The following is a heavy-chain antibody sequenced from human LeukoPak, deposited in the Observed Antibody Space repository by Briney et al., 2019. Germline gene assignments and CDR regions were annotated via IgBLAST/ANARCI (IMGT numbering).Heavy chain of an antibody. Sequence: SQTLSLTCTVSGGSISSGGYYWSWIRQHPGKGLEWIGYIYYSGSTYYNPSLKSRVTISVDTSKNQFSLKLSSVTAADTAEYYCARDKGSGPKNDAFDIWGQGTMVAVSS. D-gene: IGHD5-12*01. J-gene: IGHJ3*02. V-gene: IGHV4-31*03. CDR1: GGSISSGGYY. CDR3: ARDKGSGPKNDAFDI. CDR2: IYYSGST.